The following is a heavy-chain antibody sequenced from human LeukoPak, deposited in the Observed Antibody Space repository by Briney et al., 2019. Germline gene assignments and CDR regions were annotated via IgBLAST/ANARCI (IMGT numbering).Heavy chain of an antibody. Sequence: PSETLSLTCTVSGGAITNYYWSWIRQPPGKGLEWIGYMYYSGSTNYNPSLKSRVTMSVDTSNNQISLKMTSLTAADTAVYYCARVGYDFWSGSLFDAFDIWGQGTMVTVSS. D-gene: IGHD3-3*01. CDR1: GGAITNYY. CDR3: ARVGYDFWSGSLFDAFDI. J-gene: IGHJ3*02. V-gene: IGHV4-59*01. CDR2: MYYSGST.